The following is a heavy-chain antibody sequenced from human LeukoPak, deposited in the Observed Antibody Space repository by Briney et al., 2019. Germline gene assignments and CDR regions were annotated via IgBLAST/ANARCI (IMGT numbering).Heavy chain of an antibody. CDR1: RGLVSNYY. CDR3: ARDPIEGSSFDL. J-gene: IGHJ2*01. V-gene: IGHV4-39*07. CDR2: IYYSGST. Sequence: SETLSLTCTVSRGLVSNYYWGWIRQPPGKGLEWIGSIYYSGSTYYNPSLKSRVTISVDTSKNQFSLKLGSVTAADTAVYYCARDPIEGSSFDLWGRGTLVTVSS.